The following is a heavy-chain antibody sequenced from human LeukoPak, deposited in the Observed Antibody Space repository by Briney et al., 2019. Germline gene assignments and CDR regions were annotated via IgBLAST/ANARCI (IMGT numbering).Heavy chain of an antibody. CDR1: GFTFSSYA. CDR2: ITGSGGNT. V-gene: IGHV3-23*01. Sequence: GGSLRLSCASSGFTFSSYAMSWVRQAPGMGLEWVSVITGSGGNTYYADSVKGRFTISKDNSKNTVYLQMSSLRVDDTAVYYCAKAASSSWPSYYYGMDVWGQGTTVTVSS. CDR3: AKAASSSWPSYYYGMDV. D-gene: IGHD6-13*01. J-gene: IGHJ6*02.